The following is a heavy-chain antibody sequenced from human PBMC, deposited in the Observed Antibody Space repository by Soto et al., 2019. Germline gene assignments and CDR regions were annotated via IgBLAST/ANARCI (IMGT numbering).Heavy chain of an antibody. V-gene: IGHV1-2*02. D-gene: IGHD3-9*01. CDR2: ISPKSGAT. Sequence: VASVKVSCKASGYTFIDYYMHWVRQAPGQGFGWLGRISPKSGATNYAQRFQGRVTMTWDTSLNTAYMELSSLISEDTAVYYCARPPGYISDWYYFDLWGQGTLVTVSS. J-gene: IGHJ4*02. CDR1: GYTFIDYY. CDR3: ARPPGYISDWYYFDL.